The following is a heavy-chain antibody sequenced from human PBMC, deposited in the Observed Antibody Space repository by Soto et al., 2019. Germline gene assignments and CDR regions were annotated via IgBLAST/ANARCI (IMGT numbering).Heavy chain of an antibody. CDR3: AREKVATIKNYYYHGMDV. Sequence: QVQLVQSGAEVKKPGSSVKVSCKASGGTFSSYAISWVRQAPGQGLEWMGGIIPIFGTANYAQKFQGRVTITADESTSTAYMELSSLRSEDTAVYYCAREKVATIKNYYYHGMDVWGQGTTVTVSS. CDR1: GGTFSSYA. CDR2: IIPIFGTA. V-gene: IGHV1-69*01. D-gene: IGHD5-12*01. J-gene: IGHJ6*02.